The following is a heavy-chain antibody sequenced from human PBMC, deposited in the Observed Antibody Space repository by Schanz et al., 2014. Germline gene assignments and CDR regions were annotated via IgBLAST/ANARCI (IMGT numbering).Heavy chain of an antibody. V-gene: IGHV3-23*01. J-gene: IGHJ6*02. CDR1: GFTFNSSA. CDR3: AKGMGFCRDGSCNDYYYYRLDF. Sequence: CAASGFTFNSSAMTWVRQAPGKGLEWVSSISHSGGSKYYADSLKGRFTISRDNSEKTLYLQMNSLSADDKDGLYCAKGMGFCRDGSCNDYYYYRLDFWGQGTTVHVS. D-gene: IGHD3-10*01. CDR2: ISHSGGSK.